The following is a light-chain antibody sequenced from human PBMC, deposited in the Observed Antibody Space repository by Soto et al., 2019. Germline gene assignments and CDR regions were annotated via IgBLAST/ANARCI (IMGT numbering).Light chain of an antibody. Sequence: EGVLTQSPGTLSLSPGERATLSCRASQSVSANDLAWYQHKAGQAPRLLIYSASSRATGIPDRFIGSGSGTDFTLTISRLEPEDFAVYYCQQYGSSPLTFGGGTKV. V-gene: IGKV3-20*01. CDR3: QQYGSSPLT. J-gene: IGKJ4*01. CDR1: QSVSAND. CDR2: SAS.